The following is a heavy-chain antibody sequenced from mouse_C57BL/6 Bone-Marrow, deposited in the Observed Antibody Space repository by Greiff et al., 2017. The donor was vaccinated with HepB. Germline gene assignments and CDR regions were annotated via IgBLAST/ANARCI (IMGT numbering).Heavy chain of an antibody. CDR1: GFSLTSYA. V-gene: IGHV2-9-1*01. D-gene: IGHD2-2*01. CDR2: IWTGGGT. CDR3: ARMDGYDSWFAY. J-gene: IGHJ3*01. Sequence: VKLVESGPGLVAPSQSLSITCTVSGFSLTSYAISWVRKPPGKGLEWLGVIWTGGGTNYNSALKSRLSISKDNSKSQVFIKMNSLQPDDTARYYCARMDGYDSWFAYWGQGTLVTVSA.